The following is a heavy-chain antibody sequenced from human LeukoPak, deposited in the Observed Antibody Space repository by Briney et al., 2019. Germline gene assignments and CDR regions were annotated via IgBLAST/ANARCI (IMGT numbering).Heavy chain of an antibody. V-gene: IGHV3-23*01. J-gene: IGHJ4*02. D-gene: IGHD3-16*02. CDR1: GFTFSSYA. CDR2: ISGSGETT. CDR3: AKHHVWGTYRFDY. Sequence: AGGSLRLSCAVTGFTFSSYAVSWVRQAPGEGLEWVSAISGSGETTYYADSVKGRFTISKDSSKNTLYLQMNSLRAEDAAVYYCAKHHVWGTYRFDYWGQGTLVTVSS.